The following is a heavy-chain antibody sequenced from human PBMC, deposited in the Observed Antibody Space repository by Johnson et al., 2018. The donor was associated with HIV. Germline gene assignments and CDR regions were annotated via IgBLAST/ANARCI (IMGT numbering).Heavy chain of an antibody. V-gene: IGHV3-11*04. Sequence: QVQVVESGGGLVKPGGSLRLSCAASGFIFSDYYMSWIRQAPGKGLEWVSYISSSGSTIYYADSVKGRFTISRDNSKNTLYLQMGSLRAEDMAVFYCARDCGSSCTFDIWGQGTMVTVSS. D-gene: IGHD6-6*01. CDR2: ISSSGSTI. CDR3: ARDCGSSCTFDI. J-gene: IGHJ3*02. CDR1: GFIFSDYY.